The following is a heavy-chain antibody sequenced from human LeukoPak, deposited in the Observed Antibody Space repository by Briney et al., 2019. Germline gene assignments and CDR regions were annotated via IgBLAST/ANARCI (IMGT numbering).Heavy chain of an antibody. CDR2: INHGGST. J-gene: IGHJ6*03. Sequence: SETLSLTCAVYGGSFSGYYWSWIRQPPGKGLEWIGEINHGGSTNYNPSLKSRVTISVDTSKNQFSLKLSSVTAADTAAYYCARGPRDIVLMPNCYYYYMDVWGKGTTVTVSS. V-gene: IGHV4-34*01. D-gene: IGHD2-8*01. CDR1: GGSFSGYY. CDR3: ARGPRDIVLMPNCYYYYMDV.